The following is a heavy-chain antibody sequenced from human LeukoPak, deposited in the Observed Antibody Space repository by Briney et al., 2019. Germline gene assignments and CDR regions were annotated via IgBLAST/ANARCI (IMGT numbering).Heavy chain of an antibody. CDR2: MNPNSGNT. CDR3: ARGFPLGYCSGGSCYVFDYYYMDV. D-gene: IGHD2-15*01. J-gene: IGHJ6*03. CDR1: GYTFTGYY. V-gene: IGHV1-8*02. Sequence: ASVKVSCKASGYTFTGYYMHWVRQAPGQGLEWMGWMNPNSGNTGYAQKFQGRVTMTRNTSISTAYMELSSLRSEDTAVYYCARGFPLGYCSGGSCYVFDYYYMDVWGKGTTVTVSS.